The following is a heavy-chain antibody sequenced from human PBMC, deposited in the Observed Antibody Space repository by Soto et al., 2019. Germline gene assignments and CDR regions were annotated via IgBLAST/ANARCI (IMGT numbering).Heavy chain of an antibody. CDR3: SRSLNS. Sequence: GGSLRLSCAASGFTFSSFWMDWVHQAPGKGLEWVANICPDGSEKHYVDSVKGRFTISRDNARNSLYLQMSSLTAEDSALYYCSRSLNSWGQGTRVTVS. CDR2: ICPDGSEK. J-gene: IGHJ4*02. V-gene: IGHV3-7*01. CDR1: GFTFSSFW.